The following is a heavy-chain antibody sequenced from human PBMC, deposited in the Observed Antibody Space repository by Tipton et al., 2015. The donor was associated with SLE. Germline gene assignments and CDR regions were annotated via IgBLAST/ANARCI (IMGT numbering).Heavy chain of an antibody. CDR1: GGSFSGYY. Sequence: GLVKPSETLSLTCTVYGGSFSGYYWSWIRQPPGKGLEWIGEINHSGSTNYNPSLKSRVTISVDTSKNQFSLKLSSVTAADTAVYYCARIPRGSESAFDIWGQGTMVTVSS. J-gene: IGHJ3*02. V-gene: IGHV4-34*01. CDR2: INHSGST. CDR3: ARIPRGSESAFDI. D-gene: IGHD5-12*01.